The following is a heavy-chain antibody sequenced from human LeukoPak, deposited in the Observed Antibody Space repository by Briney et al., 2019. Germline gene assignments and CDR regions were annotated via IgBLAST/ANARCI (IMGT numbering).Heavy chain of an antibody. D-gene: IGHD1-26*01. V-gene: IGHV3-15*01. CDR2: IKSKTDGGTT. CDR3: TTDLRWELLLNY. Sequence: GESLRLSCAASGFTFSNAWMSWVRQAPGKGLEWVGRIKSKTDGGTTDYAAPVKGRFTISRDDSKNTLYLQMNSLITEDTAVYHCTTDLRWELLLNYWGQGTLVTVSS. CDR1: GFTFSNAW. J-gene: IGHJ4*02.